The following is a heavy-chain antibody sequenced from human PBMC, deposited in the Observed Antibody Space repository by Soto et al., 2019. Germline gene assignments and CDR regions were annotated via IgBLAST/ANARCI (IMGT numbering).Heavy chain of an antibody. J-gene: IGHJ4*02. Sequence: GGSLRLSCAASGFTFSSYGMHWVRQAPGKGLEWVAVISYDGSNKYYADSVKGRFTISRDNSKNTLYLQMNSLRAEDTAVYYCAKATVTTLYYFDYWGQGTLVTVSS. CDR1: GFTFSSYG. CDR2: ISYDGSNK. CDR3: AKATVTTLYYFDY. V-gene: IGHV3-30*18. D-gene: IGHD4-17*01.